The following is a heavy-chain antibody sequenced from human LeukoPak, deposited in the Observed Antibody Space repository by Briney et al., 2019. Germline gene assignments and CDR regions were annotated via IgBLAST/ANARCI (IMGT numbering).Heavy chain of an antibody. CDR3: AKDLDGTYDYPRSMDV. D-gene: IGHD4-11*01. CDR1: GFTFSRYG. J-gene: IGHJ6*02. Sequence: TGGSLRLSCAASGFTFSRYGMSWVRQAPGKGLEWVSAISGSGGSTYYAGSVKGRFTISRDNSKNTLYLQMNSLRAEDTAEYYCAKDLDGTYDYPRSMDVWGQGTTVTVSS. V-gene: IGHV3-23*01. CDR2: ISGSGGST.